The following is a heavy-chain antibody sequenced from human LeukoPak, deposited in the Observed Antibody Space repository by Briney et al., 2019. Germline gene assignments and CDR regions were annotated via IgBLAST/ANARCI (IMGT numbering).Heavy chain of an antibody. J-gene: IGHJ4*02. Sequence: PGGSLRLSCAASGFTFSIFGMNWVRQAPGKGLEWVSSISSNSRYIYYADSMRGRFTISRDNAKNSLYLQMNSLKPEDTAVYYCARVAEAAAFDSWGQGTLVTVSS. D-gene: IGHD6-13*01. CDR2: ISSNSRYI. CDR1: GFTFSIFG. V-gene: IGHV3-21*06. CDR3: ARVAEAAAFDS.